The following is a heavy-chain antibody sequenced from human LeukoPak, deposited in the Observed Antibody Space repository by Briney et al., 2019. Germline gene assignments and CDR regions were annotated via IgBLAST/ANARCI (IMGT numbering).Heavy chain of an antibody. CDR1: GFTFSSYA. CDR2: ISGSGGST. J-gene: IGHJ4*02. Sequence: GGSLRLSCAASGFTFSSYAMSWVRQAPGKGLEWVSAISGSGGSTYYADSVKGRFTISRDDSKNTLYLQMNSLRAEDTAVYYCAKQLPVVTALRGFDYWGQGTLVTVSS. D-gene: IGHD2-21*02. V-gene: IGHV3-23*01. CDR3: AKQLPVVTALRGFDY.